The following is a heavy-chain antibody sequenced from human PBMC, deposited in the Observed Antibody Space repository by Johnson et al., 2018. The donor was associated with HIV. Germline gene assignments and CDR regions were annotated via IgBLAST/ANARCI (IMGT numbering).Heavy chain of an antibody. CDR1: GFTFSSYA. CDR3: AKGGKYSSHRDDGFDV. Sequence: VQLVESGGGLVQPGGSLRLSCAASGFTFSSYAMSWVRQAPGKGLEWVSAISGSGGSTYYADSVTGRFTLSRDNAKNSLYLQMNSLRAEDTAVYYCAKGGKYSSHRDDGFDVWGQGTMVTVSS. J-gene: IGHJ3*01. CDR2: ISGSGGST. D-gene: IGHD6-6*01. V-gene: IGHV3-23*04.